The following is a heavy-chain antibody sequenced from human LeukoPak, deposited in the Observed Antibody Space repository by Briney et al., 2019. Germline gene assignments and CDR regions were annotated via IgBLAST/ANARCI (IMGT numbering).Heavy chain of an antibody. CDR1: GYTFTSYG. Sequence: GASVKVSCKASGYTFTSYGISWVRQAPGQGLEWMGWISAYNGNTNYAQKLQGRVTMTTDTSTSTAYMELRSLRSDDTAVYYCARDHEVGSSSWYYYYYMDVWGKGTTVTVSS. V-gene: IGHV1-18*01. J-gene: IGHJ6*03. D-gene: IGHD6-13*01. CDR2: ISAYNGNT. CDR3: ARDHEVGSSSWYYYYYMDV.